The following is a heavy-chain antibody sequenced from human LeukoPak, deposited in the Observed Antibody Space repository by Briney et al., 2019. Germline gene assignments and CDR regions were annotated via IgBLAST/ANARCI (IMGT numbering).Heavy chain of an antibody. J-gene: IGHJ4*02. Sequence: ASVKVSCKASGYDFTAYYIHWVRQAPGQGLEWMGWINHNSGGTKYAQKFQGRVTLTRDTSISTAYMELSRLRSDDTAVYYCAAAYSNNWGQGTLVTVSS. D-gene: IGHD6-13*01. CDR2: INHNSGGT. CDR3: AAAYSNN. CDR1: GYDFTAYY. V-gene: IGHV1-2*02.